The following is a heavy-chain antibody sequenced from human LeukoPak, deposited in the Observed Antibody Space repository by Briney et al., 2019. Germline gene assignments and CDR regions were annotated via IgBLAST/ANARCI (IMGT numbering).Heavy chain of an antibody. CDR1: GGSFSGYY. D-gene: IGHD2-2*01. V-gene: IGHV4-34*01. J-gene: IGHJ4*02. Sequence: SETLSLTCAVYGGSFSGYYWSWIRQPPGKGLEWIGEINHSGSTNYNPSLKSRVTISVDTSKNQFSLKLSSVTAADTAVYYCARHCSSSTCPLDCWGQGTLVTVSS. CDR3: ARHCSSSTCPLDC. CDR2: INHSGST.